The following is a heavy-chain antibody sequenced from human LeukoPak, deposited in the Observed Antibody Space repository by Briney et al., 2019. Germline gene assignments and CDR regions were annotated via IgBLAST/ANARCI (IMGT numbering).Heavy chain of an antibody. Sequence: ASVKVSCKASGYNFRSYYVHWVRQAPGQGLEWMGWINPNSGGTNYAQKFQGWVTMTRDTSISTAYMELSRLRSNDTAVYYCARAGTVEMTPLDYWGQGTLVTVSS. CDR1: GYNFRSYY. CDR3: ARAGTVEMTPLDY. CDR2: INPNSGGT. J-gene: IGHJ4*02. D-gene: IGHD5-24*01. V-gene: IGHV1-2*04.